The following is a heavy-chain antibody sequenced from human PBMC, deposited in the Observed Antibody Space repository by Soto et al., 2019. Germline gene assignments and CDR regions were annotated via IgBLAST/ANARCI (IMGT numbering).Heavy chain of an antibody. V-gene: IGHV3-23*01. CDR2: ITGSGRST. CDR1: GFTFSNYA. Sequence: EVQLLESGGDLVQPGGSLRLSCALSGFTFSNYAMNWVRQAPGKGLEWVSAITGSGRSTYYAESVKGRFTISRDNSKNTLSLQMNSLRAEDTAVYYCANYYGDYAGGEFFQHWGQGTLVTVSS. CDR3: ANYYGDYAGGEFFQH. J-gene: IGHJ1*01. D-gene: IGHD4-17*01.